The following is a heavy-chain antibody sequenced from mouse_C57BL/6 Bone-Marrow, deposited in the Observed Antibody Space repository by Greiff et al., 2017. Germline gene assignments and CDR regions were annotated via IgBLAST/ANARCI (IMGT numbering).Heavy chain of an antibody. CDR1: GFTFSDYY. CDR2: INYDGSST. J-gene: IGHJ2*01. CDR3: AKDDYYGRAYFDY. Sequence: DVQLVESEGGLVQPGSSMKLSCTASGFTFSDYYMAWVRQVPEKGLEWVANINYDGSSTYYLDSLKSRFIISRDNAKNILYLQMSSLKSEDTATYYCAKDDYYGRAYFDYWGQGTTLTVSS. V-gene: IGHV5-16*01. D-gene: IGHD1-1*01.